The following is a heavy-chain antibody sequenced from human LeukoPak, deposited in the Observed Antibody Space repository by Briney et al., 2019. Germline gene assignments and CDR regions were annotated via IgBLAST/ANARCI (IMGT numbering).Heavy chain of an antibody. CDR3: ARSLERRSIDAFDI. V-gene: IGHV4-30-4*07. D-gene: IGHD6-6*01. Sequence: SETLSLTCAVSGGSISSGGYSWSWIRQPPGKGLEWIGYIYYSGSTYYNPSLKSRVTISVDTSKNQFSLKLSSVTAADTAVYYCARSLERRSIDAFDIWGQGTMVTVSS. J-gene: IGHJ3*02. CDR1: GGSISSGGYS. CDR2: IYYSGST.